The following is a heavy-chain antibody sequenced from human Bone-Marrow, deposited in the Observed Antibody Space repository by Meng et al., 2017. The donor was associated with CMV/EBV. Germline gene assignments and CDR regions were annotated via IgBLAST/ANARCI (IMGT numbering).Heavy chain of an antibody. CDR1: GFTFSDYY. D-gene: IGHD3-3*01. J-gene: IGHJ4*02. CDR2: INHSGST. Sequence: GSLRLSCAASGFTFSDYYMSWIRQPPGKGLEWIGEINHSGSTNYNPSLKSRLTISVDTSKNQFSLKLSSVTAADTAVYFCARGRFRHTYWGQGTLVTVSS. V-gene: IGHV4-34*01. CDR3: ARGRFRHTY.